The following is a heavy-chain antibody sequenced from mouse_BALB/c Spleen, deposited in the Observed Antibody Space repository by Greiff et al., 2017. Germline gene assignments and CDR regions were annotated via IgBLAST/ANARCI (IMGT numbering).Heavy chain of an antibody. CDR3: ARGGLRLRSYAMDY. Sequence: EVHLVESGGGLVKPGGSLKLSCAASGFTFSDYYMYWVRQTPEKRLEWVATISDGGSYTYYPDSVKGRFTISRDNAKNNLYLQMSSLKSEDTAMYYCARGGLRLRSYAMDYWGQGTSVTVSS. CDR1: GFTFSDYY. J-gene: IGHJ4*01. CDR2: ISDGGSYT. D-gene: IGHD1-2*01. V-gene: IGHV5-4*02.